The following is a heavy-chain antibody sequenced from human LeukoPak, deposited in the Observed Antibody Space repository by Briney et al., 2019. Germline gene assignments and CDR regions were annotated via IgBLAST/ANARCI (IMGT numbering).Heavy chain of an antibody. Sequence: SETLSLTCTVSGVSVSSGCFSWTWIRPHPGKGLEWVGCIYYSGSTYYNPSLKSRVTISVDTSKNQFSLKLNSVTAADTAVYYCARHYGPWGQGTLVTVSS. V-gene: IGHV4-39*01. D-gene: IGHD3-10*01. CDR2: IYYSGST. J-gene: IGHJ5*02. CDR3: ARHYGP. CDR1: GVSVSSGCFS.